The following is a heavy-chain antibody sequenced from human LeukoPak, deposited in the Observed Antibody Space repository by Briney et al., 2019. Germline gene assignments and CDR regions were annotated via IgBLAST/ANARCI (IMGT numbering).Heavy chain of an antibody. CDR1: GDSISNGGYH. V-gene: IGHV4-31*03. CDR3: ARDFTMTASPDAFDV. CDR2: IHYSGST. D-gene: IGHD4-17*01. J-gene: IGHJ3*01. Sequence: PSETLSLTCTVSGDSISNGGYHWTWIRQHPGKGLEWIGYIHYSGSTYYNPSLRSRVEISIDTSKNQFSLRLNAVTASDTAVYYCARDFTMTASPDAFDVWGHGTLVIVSS.